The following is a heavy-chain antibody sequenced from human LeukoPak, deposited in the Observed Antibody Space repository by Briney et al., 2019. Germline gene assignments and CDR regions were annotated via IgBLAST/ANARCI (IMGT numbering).Heavy chain of an antibody. Sequence: ASVKVSCKASGYTFTSYDINWVRQATGQGLEWMGWMNPNSGNTGYAQKFQGRVTMTRNTSISTAYMELSSLRSEDTAVYYCARAKRRVAGYYYYMDDWGKGTTVTVSS. CDR1: GYTFTSYD. D-gene: IGHD2-15*01. CDR3: ARAKRRVAGYYYYMDD. J-gene: IGHJ6*03. V-gene: IGHV1-8*01. CDR2: MNPNSGNT.